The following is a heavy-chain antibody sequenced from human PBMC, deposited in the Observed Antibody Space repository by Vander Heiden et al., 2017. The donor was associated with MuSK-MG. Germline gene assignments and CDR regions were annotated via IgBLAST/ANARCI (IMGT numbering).Heavy chain of an antibody. D-gene: IGHD6-13*01. Sequence: QVQLVQSGAEVKKPGASVKVSCKASGYTFTTYYMHWVRQAPGQGLEWMGIINPSDGSRSYARKFQGRVTMTRDTSTSTVYMELSSLRSEDTAVYYCARPSVVAADSGWFDPWGQGTLVTVSS. CDR3: ARPSVVAADSGWFDP. CDR2: INPSDGSR. J-gene: IGHJ5*02. V-gene: IGHV1-46*03. CDR1: GYTFTTYY.